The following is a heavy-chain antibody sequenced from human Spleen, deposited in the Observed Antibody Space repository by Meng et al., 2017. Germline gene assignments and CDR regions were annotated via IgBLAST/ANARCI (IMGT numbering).Heavy chain of an antibody. CDR1: GGSCSDYY. D-gene: IGHD4-11*01. V-gene: IGHV4-34*01. J-gene: IGHJ4*02. CDR3: ARGPTTMAHDFDY. CDR2: INHSGST. Sequence: QGQLQQWGAGLLKPSEPLSLTCVVSGGSCSDYYWSWIRQPPGKGLELIGEINHSGSTNYNPSLESRATISVDTSQNNLSLKLSSVTAADSAVYYCARGPTTMAHDFDYWGQGTLVTVSS.